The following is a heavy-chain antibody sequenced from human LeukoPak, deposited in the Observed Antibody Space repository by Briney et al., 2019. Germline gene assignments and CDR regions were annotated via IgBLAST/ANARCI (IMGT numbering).Heavy chain of an antibody. V-gene: IGHV3-48*03. CDR3: ARAPGYYYDSSGYYADY. J-gene: IGHJ4*02. Sequence: GGSLRLSCAASGFTFSSYEMNWVRQAPGKGLEWVSYISSSGSTIYYADSVKGRFTISRDNTKNSLYLQMNSLRAEDTAVYYCARAPGYYYDSSGYYADYWGQGTLVTVSS. CDR2: ISSSGSTI. D-gene: IGHD3-22*01. CDR1: GFTFSSYE.